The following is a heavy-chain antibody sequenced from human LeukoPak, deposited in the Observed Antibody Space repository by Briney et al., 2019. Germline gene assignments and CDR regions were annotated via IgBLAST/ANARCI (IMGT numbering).Heavy chain of an antibody. CDR3: ARGADGDYVPFDY. CDR1: GFTFSIYW. V-gene: IGHV3-74*01. Sequence: PGGSLRLSCAASGFTFSIYWMHWVRQAPGKGLVWVSRISSEGSSTTYADSVKGRFTISRDNAKNSLYLQMNSLRAEDTAVYYCARGADGDYVPFDYWGQGTLVTVSS. J-gene: IGHJ4*02. D-gene: IGHD4-17*01. CDR2: ISSEGSST.